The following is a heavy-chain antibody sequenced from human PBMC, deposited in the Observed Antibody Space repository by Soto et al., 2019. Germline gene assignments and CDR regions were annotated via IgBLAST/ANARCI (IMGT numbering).Heavy chain of an antibody. J-gene: IGHJ6*02. CDR3: AKVRPSLGGTGRGAMDV. CDR2: ISGSGGST. D-gene: IGHD3-16*01. Sequence: DVQLLESGGGLVQPGGSLRLSCAASGFTFSSYAMTWVRQSPGDGLEWGSAISGSGGSTYYPNSVKGRFTGSRDNSKDTLYLQMNGLRVDDTAVYYCAKVRPSLGGTGRGAMDVWGQGTTVTVSS. CDR1: GFTFSSYA. V-gene: IGHV3-23*01.